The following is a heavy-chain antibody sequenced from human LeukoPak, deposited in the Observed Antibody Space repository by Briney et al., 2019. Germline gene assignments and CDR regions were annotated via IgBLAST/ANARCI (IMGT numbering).Heavy chain of an antibody. J-gene: IGHJ5*02. V-gene: IGHV4-39*01. CDR1: GGSISSSGYY. D-gene: IGHD6-6*01. Sequence: SETLSLTCTVSGGSISSSGYYWAWIRQSPGKGLEWIGIIYYSGTTYYNPSLKSRVTISVDTSKNQFSLKLSSVTAADTAVYYCARHRSGIAARKGSNWFDPWGQGTLVTVSS. CDR3: ARHRSGIAARKGSNWFDP. CDR2: IYYSGTT.